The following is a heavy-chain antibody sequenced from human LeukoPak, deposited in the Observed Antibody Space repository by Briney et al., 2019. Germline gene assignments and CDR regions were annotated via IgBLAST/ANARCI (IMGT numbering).Heavy chain of an antibody. CDR2: INPNSGGT. J-gene: IGHJ5*02. D-gene: IGHD3-3*01. V-gene: IGHV1-2*06. CDR1: GYTFTGYY. CDR3: AASALYYDFWSGYYINWFDP. Sequence: ASVKGSCKASGYTFTGYYMHWVRQAPGQGLEWMGRINPNSGGTNYAQKFQGRVTMSRDTSISTACMEMSRLRSDDTAVYYRAASALYYDFWSGYYINWFDPWGQGTLVSVSS.